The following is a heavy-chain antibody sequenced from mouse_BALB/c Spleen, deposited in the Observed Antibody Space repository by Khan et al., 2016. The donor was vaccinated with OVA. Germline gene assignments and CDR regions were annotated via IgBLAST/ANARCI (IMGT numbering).Heavy chain of an antibody. V-gene: IGHV1-77*01. CDR1: GYTFTDYV. J-gene: IGHJ3*01. D-gene: IGHD1-1*02. CDR3: AKNYASWFAY. Sequence: QVQLQQPGPELVKPGASVKMSCKASGYTFTDYVINWVKQRSGQGLEWIGEIYPGSGNSYYSEKLKGKATLTADKSSSSAYMQLSSRPFEDSAVYFCAKNYASWFAYWGQGTLVTVSA. CDR2: IYPGSGNS.